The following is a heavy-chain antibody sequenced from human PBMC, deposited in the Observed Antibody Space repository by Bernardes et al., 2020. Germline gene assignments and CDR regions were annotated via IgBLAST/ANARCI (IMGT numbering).Heavy chain of an antibody. D-gene: IGHD3-16*02. V-gene: IGHV4-59*01. CDR2: IYYSGST. Sequence: SETLSLTCTVSGGSISSYYWSWIRQPPGKGLEWIGYIYYSGSTNYNPSLKSRVTISVDTSKNQFSLKLSSVTAADTAVYYCARDGSNYDYIWGSYRYSGGRYFDLWGRGTLVTVSS. J-gene: IGHJ2*01. CDR1: GGSISSYY. CDR3: ARDGSNYDYIWGSYRYSGGRYFDL.